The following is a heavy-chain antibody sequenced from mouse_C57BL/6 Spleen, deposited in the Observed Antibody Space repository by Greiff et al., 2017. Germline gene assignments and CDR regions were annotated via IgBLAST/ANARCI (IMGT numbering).Heavy chain of an antibody. CDR3: TRDESNFWFAY. J-gene: IGHJ3*01. CDR1: GFTFSSYA. CDR2: ISSGGDYI. V-gene: IGHV5-9-1*02. Sequence: EVQRVESGEGLVKPGGSLKLSCAASGFTFSSYAMSWVRQTPEKRLEWVAYISSGGDYIYYADTVKGRFTISRDNARNTLYLQMSSLKSEDTAMYYCTRDESNFWFAYWGQGTLVTVSA. D-gene: IGHD2-5*01.